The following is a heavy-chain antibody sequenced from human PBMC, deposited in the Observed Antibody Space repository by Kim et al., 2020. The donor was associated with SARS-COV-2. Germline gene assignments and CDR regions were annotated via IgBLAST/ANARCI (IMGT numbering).Heavy chain of an antibody. CDR2: INTNTGNP. D-gene: IGHD6-13*01. CDR1: GYTFTSYA. CDR3: ASKSGSSSWDNWFDP. Sequence: ASVKVSCKASGYTFTSYALNWVRQAPGQGLEWMGWINTNTGNPTYAQGFTGRFVFSLDTSVSTAYLQISSLKAEDTAVYYCASKSGSSSWDNWFDPWGQGTLVTVSS. V-gene: IGHV7-4-1*02. J-gene: IGHJ5*02.